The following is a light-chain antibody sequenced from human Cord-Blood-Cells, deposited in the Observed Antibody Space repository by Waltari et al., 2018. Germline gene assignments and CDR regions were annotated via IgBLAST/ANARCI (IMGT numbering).Light chain of an antibody. CDR2: GAS. CDR3: QQYNNWPLT. V-gene: IGKV3-15*01. Sequence: EIVMTQSPATLPVSPGERATLSCRASQSVSSNLAWYQQKPGQAPRPLIYGASTRATGIPARFSGSGSGTEFTLTISSLQSEDFAVYYCQQYNNWPLTFGGGTKVEIK. J-gene: IGKJ4*01. CDR1: QSVSSN.